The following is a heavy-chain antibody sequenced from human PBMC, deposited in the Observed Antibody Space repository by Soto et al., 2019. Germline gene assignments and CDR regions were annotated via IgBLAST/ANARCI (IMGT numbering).Heavy chain of an antibody. CDR1: GGTFSSYT. CDR2: IIPILGIA. CDR3: ARDEDCSGGSCYPPPEY. V-gene: IGHV1-69*08. Sequence: QVQLVQSGAEVKKPGSSVKVSCKASGGTFSSYTISWVRQAPGQGLEWMGRIIPILGIANYAQKFQGRVTITADKSTSTAYMGLTSLGSEDTAVYYCARDEDCSGGSCYPPPEYWGQGTLVTVFS. J-gene: IGHJ4*02. D-gene: IGHD2-15*01.